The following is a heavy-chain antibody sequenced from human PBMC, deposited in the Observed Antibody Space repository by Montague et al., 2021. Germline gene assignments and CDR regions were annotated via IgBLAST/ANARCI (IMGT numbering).Heavy chain of an antibody. CDR2: ISYNESP. V-gene: IGHV4-39*01. CDR3: ARLTFAIGDTPEVFDI. J-gene: IGHJ3*02. D-gene: IGHD3/OR15-3a*01. CDR1: GGSISRRPYY. Sequence: ETLSLTCSVSGGSISRRPYYWAWIRQPPGKGLEWIATISYNESPYSDSALKSRVTISVDTSKNQLSLRLTSVTATDTAVYYCARLTFAIGDTPEVFDIWGQGTTVTVSS.